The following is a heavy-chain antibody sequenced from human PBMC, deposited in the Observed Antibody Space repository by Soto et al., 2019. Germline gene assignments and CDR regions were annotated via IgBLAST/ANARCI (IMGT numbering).Heavy chain of an antibody. D-gene: IGHD4-17*01. CDR3: AIANADGDYSVY. Sequence: ASVKVSCKVSGYTLTELSMHWVRQAPGKGLEWMGGFDPEDGETIYAQKFQGRVTMTEDTSTDTAYMELSSLRSEDTAVYYCAIANADGDYSVYWGQGTLVTVSS. J-gene: IGHJ4*02. V-gene: IGHV1-24*01. CDR1: GYTLTELS. CDR2: FDPEDGET.